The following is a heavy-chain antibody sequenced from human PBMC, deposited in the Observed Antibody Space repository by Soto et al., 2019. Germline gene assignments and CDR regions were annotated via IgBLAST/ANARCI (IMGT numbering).Heavy chain of an antibody. D-gene: IGHD1-1*01. Sequence: ASVKVSCEASGYIFTDYYMHWVRQAPGQELGWMGRINPNSGGTNYAQKLQGRVTMTTDTSMSTAYMELRSLRSDDTAVYYCAREDTWKSPHYYMDVRGKGTTVTVSS. J-gene: IGHJ6*03. V-gene: IGHV1-2*06. CDR2: INPNSGGT. CDR1: GYIFTDYY. CDR3: AREDTWKSPHYYMDV.